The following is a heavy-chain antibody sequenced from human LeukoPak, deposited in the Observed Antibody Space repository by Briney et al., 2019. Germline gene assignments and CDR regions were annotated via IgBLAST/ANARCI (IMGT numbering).Heavy chain of an antibody. J-gene: IGHJ4*02. Sequence: ASETLSLTCTVSGGSISSYYWSWIRQPPGKGLEWIGYIYYSGSTNYNPSFESRVTQLVDTSKNQFFLKHNSLTAADTAVYYCARAQWELLSLYYFDYWGQGTLVTVSS. CDR3: ARAQWELLSLYYFDY. CDR2: IYYSGST. V-gene: IGHV4-59*12. D-gene: IGHD1-26*01. CDR1: GGSISSYY.